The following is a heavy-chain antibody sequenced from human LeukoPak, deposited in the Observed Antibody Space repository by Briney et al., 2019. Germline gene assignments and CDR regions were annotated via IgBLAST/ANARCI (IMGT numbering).Heavy chain of an antibody. CDR3: ARSIGSPTDY. CDR2: TNSDGSST. Sequence: PGGSLRLSCAASGFTFSSSWMHWVRQAPGMGLVWVSRTNSDGSSTNYADSVKGRFTISRDNAKNTLFLQMNSLRAEDTAVYYCARSIGSPTDYWGQGTLVTVSS. D-gene: IGHD6-13*01. V-gene: IGHV3-74*01. J-gene: IGHJ4*02. CDR1: GFTFSSSW.